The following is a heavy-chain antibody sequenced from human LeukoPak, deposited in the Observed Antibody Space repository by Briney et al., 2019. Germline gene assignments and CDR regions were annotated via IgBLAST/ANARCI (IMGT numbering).Heavy chain of an antibody. J-gene: IGHJ5*02. CDR2: ISINGGST. CDR3: VRTYDENPLGWFDP. CDR1: GTAFRTYA. Sequence: PGGSLRLSCSASGTAFRTYAMHWVRHPPGKGLYYVSAISINGGSTYYADSVRGRFTISRDNSKNTLYLQMSSLRPDDTAVYYCVRTYDENPLGWFDPWGQGTLVTVSS. D-gene: IGHD5-12*01. V-gene: IGHV3-64D*06.